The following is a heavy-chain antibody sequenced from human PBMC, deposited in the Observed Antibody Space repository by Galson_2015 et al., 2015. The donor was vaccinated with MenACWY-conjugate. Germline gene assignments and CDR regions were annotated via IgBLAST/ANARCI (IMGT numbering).Heavy chain of an antibody. CDR1: GFSFTTYW. CDR3: ASPLVVVPGGYGMDV. V-gene: IGHV5-51*01. J-gene: IGHJ6*02. Sequence: QSGAEVTKPGESLTISCKGSGFSFTTYWIGWVRQMPGKGLEWMGIIYPDDSDTRYSPSFQGQVTLSVDRSISTAYLQWSSLKASDTAIYYCASPLVVVPGGYGMDVWGQGTTVTVSS. D-gene: IGHD2-2*01. CDR2: IYPDDSDT.